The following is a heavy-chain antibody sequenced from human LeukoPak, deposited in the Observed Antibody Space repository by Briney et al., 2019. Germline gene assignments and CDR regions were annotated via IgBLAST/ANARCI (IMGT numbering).Heavy chain of an antibody. V-gene: IGHV3-11*04. Sequence: GGSLRLSCAASGFSFSDYYMSWIRQAPGKGLEWVSYISSSGSTIYYADSVKGRFTISRDNAKNSLYLQMNSLRAEDTAVYYCAVGIQLWSFDYWGQGTLVTVSS. CDR1: GFSFSDYY. J-gene: IGHJ4*02. D-gene: IGHD5-18*01. CDR3: AVGIQLWSFDY. CDR2: ISSSGSTI.